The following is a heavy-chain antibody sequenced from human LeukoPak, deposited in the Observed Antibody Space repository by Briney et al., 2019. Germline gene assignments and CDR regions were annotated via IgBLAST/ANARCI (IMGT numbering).Heavy chain of an antibody. V-gene: IGHV3-15*01. CDR3: TTRRDG. Sequence: GGSLRLSCAASGFTFSNAWMSWVRQAPGKGLEWVGRIKSKPDGGTTDYAAPVKGRFTISRDDSKNALYLQMNSLKTEDTAVYYCTTRRDGWGQGTLVTVSS. D-gene: IGHD5-24*01. CDR2: IKSKPDGGTT. J-gene: IGHJ4*02. CDR1: GFTFSNAW.